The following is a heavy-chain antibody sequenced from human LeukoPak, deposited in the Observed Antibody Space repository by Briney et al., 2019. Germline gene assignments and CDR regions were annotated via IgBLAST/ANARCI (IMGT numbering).Heavy chain of an antibody. D-gene: IGHD2-15*01. CDR2: TYYRSKWYN. J-gene: IGHJ4*02. V-gene: IGHV6-1*01. Sequence: SQTLSLTCAVSGDIVPSNSAAWNWIRQSPSRGLEWLGRTYYRSKWYNDYAVSVKSRITINPDTSKNQFSLQLNSVTPEDTAVYYCAREVACSGGSCFPFDYWGQGTLVTVSS. CDR1: GDIVPSNSAA. CDR3: AREVACSGGSCFPFDY.